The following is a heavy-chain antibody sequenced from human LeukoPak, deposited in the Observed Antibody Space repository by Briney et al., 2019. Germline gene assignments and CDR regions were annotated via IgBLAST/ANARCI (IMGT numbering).Heavy chain of an antibody. CDR3: ARGTYCGGDCYLYGMDV. CDR2: ISAYNGNT. D-gene: IGHD2-21*02. Sequence: ASVKVSCTASGYTFTSYGISWVRQAPGQGLEWMGWISAYNGNTNYAQKLQGRVTMTTDTSTSTAYMELRSLRSDDTAVYYCARGTYCGGDCYLYGMDVWGQGTTVTVSS. J-gene: IGHJ6*02. CDR1: GYTFTSYG. V-gene: IGHV1-18*01.